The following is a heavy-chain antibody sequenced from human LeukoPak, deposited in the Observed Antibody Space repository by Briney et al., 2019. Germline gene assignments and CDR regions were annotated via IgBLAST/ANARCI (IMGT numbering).Heavy chain of an antibody. CDR3: ARYYGGNSNFDY. CDR1: Y. D-gene: IGHD4-23*01. V-gene: IGHV4-30-4*01. J-gene: IGHJ4*02. CDR2: ISYSGST. Sequence: YWSWVRQPPGKGLEWIGYISYSGSTYYNPSLKSRVTISIDTSKSQFSLKLSSVTAADTAVYYCARYYGGNSNFDYWGQGTLVTVSS.